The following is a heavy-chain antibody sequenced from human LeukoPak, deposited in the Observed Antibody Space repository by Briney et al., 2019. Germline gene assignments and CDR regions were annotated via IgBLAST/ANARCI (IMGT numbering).Heavy chain of an antibody. J-gene: IGHJ6*03. Sequence: SQTLSLTCTVSGGSISSGSYYWSWIRQPAGKGLEWIGRIYTSGSTNYNPSLKSRVTISVETSKNQFSLKLSSVTAADTAVYYCAREGSSSYYYYYYMDVWGKGTTVTVSS. D-gene: IGHD1-26*01. CDR2: IYTSGST. V-gene: IGHV4-61*02. CDR3: AREGSSSYYYYYYMDV. CDR1: GGSISSGSYY.